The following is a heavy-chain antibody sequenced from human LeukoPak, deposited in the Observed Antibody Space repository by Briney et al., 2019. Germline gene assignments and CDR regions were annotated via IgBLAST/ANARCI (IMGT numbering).Heavy chain of an antibody. D-gene: IGHD3-22*01. CDR1: GFTFSSYA. CDR2: ISGSGGST. Sequence: GGSLRLSCAASGFTFSSYAMSWVRQAPGKGLEWVSAISGSGGSTYYADSVKGRFTISRDNSKNTLYLQMNSLRAEDTAVYCCAKGTMIVVVTGYYMDVWGKGATVTVSS. CDR3: AKGTMIVVVTGYYMDV. J-gene: IGHJ6*03. V-gene: IGHV3-23*01.